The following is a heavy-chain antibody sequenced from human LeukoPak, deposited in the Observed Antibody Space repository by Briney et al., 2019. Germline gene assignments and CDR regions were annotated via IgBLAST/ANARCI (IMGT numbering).Heavy chain of an antibody. CDR1: GGSISSGSYY. CDR2: IYTSGST. CDR3: ARVTTGGYYNY. V-gene: IGHV4-61*02. Sequence: PSQTLSLICTVSGGSISSGSYYWSWIRQPAGKGLEWIGRIYTSGSTNYNPSLKSRVTISLDTSENHFSLKLSSVTAADTAVYYCARVTTGGYYNYWGQGTLVTVSS. D-gene: IGHD3-22*01. J-gene: IGHJ4*02.